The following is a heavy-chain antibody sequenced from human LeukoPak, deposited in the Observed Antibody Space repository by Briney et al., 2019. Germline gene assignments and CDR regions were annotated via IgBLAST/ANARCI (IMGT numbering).Heavy chain of an antibody. CDR2: IRYDGSNK. CDR3: AKDQGYCSGGSCYENWFDP. D-gene: IGHD2-15*01. V-gene: IGHV3-30*02. J-gene: IGHJ5*02. CDR1: GFTFSSYG. Sequence: QSGGSLRLSCAASGFTFSSYGMHWARQAPGKGLEWVAFIRYDGSNKYYADSVKGRFTISRDNSKNTLYLQMNSLRAEDTAVYYCAKDQGYCSGGSCYENWFDPWGQGTLVTVSS.